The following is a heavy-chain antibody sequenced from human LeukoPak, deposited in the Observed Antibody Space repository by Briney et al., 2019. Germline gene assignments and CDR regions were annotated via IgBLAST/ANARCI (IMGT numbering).Heavy chain of an antibody. V-gene: IGHV1-69*04. D-gene: IGHD3-22*01. CDR1: GGTFSSYA. CDR2: IIPILGIA. CDR3: ASGSSGYYYDSGYIYY. J-gene: IGHJ4*02. Sequence: SVKVSCKASGGTFSSYAISWVRQAPGQGLEWMGRIIPILGIANYAQKFQGRVTITADKSTSTAYMELSSLRSEDTAVYYCASGSSGYYYDSGYIYYWGQGTLVTVSS.